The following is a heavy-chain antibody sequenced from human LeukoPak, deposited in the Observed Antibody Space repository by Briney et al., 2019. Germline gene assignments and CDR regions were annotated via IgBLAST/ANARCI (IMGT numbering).Heavy chain of an antibody. CDR2: IIPIFGTA. Sequence: SVKVSCKASGGTFSSYAISWVRQAPGQGLEWMGGIIPIFGTANYAQKFQGRVTITADESTSTAYMELSSLRSEDTAVYYCARRAVAGTRRRNWFDPWGQGTLVTVSS. CDR3: ARRAVAGTRRRNWFDP. D-gene: IGHD6-19*01. J-gene: IGHJ5*02. CDR1: GGTFSSYA. V-gene: IGHV1-69*13.